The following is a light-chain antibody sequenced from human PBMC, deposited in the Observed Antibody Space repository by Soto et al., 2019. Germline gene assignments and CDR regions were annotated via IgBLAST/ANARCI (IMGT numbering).Light chain of an antibody. CDR2: EVS. Sequence: QSALTQPASVSGSPGQSITISCTGTSSDVGGYNYVSWYQHHPGKAPKLMIYEVSNRPSGVSNRFSGSKSGNTASLTIPGLQAEDEADYYCSSYTSSITYVFGAGTKVTVL. CDR3: SSYTSSITYV. CDR1: SSDVGGYNY. V-gene: IGLV2-14*01. J-gene: IGLJ1*01.